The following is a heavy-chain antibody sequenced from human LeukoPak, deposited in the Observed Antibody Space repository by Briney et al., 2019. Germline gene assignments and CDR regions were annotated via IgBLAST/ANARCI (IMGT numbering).Heavy chain of an antibody. J-gene: IGHJ4*02. D-gene: IGHD6-13*01. V-gene: IGHV3-30*03. CDR3: ARGAYSSSWLNFDY. CDR2: ISHDGSGP. Sequence: GGSLRLSCKASRFSFSSYGMHWVRQAPGKGLEWVALISHDGSGPYYADSVKGRFTISRDNSKNTLYLQMSSLRADDTAVYYCARGAYSSSWLNFDYWGQGTLVTVSS. CDR1: RFSFSSYG.